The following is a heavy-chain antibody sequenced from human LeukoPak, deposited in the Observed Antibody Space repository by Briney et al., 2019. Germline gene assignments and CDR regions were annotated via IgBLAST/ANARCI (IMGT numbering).Heavy chain of an antibody. Sequence: PSETLSLTCTVSGGSISSSSYYWGWIRQPPGKGLEWIGSIYYSGSTYYNPSLKSRVTISVDTSKNQFSLKLSSVTAADTAVYYCARRSYYDYVWGTGGFDYWGQGTLVTVSS. V-gene: IGHV4-39*01. J-gene: IGHJ4*02. CDR3: ARRSYYDYVWGTGGFDY. CDR2: IYYSGST. D-gene: IGHD3-16*01. CDR1: GGSISSSSYY.